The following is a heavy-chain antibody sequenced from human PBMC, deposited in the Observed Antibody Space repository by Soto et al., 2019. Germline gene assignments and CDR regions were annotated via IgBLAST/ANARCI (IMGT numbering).Heavy chain of an antibody. CDR2: IYHSGST. CDR3: ARTGDSSGYHYNYEEYGMDV. CDR1: GGSISGSNW. J-gene: IGHJ6*02. Sequence: SETLSLTCAVSGGSISGSNWWSWVRQPPGKGLEWIGEIYHSGSTNYNPSLKSRVTISVDKSKNQFSLKLSSVTAADTAVYYCARTGDSSGYHYNYEEYGMDVWGQGTTVTVSS. D-gene: IGHD3-22*01. V-gene: IGHV4-4*02.